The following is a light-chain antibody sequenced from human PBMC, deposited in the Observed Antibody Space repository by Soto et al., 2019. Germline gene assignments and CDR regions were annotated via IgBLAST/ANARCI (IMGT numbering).Light chain of an antibody. Sequence: NFMLTQPHSVSESPGKTLTISCTRSSGSIASTYVQWFQQRPGSTHTIVIYEDSQRPSGVPDRFSGSIDRSSNSAALTISGLTTDDAADYYCQSYDISNVVFGGGTKLTVL. J-gene: IGLJ3*02. CDR1: SGSIASTY. CDR3: QSYDISNVV. CDR2: EDS. V-gene: IGLV6-57*04.